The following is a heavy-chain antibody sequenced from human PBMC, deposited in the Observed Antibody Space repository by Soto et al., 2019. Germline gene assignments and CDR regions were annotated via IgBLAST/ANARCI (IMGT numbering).Heavy chain of an antibody. CDR2: ISGSGGTT. D-gene: IGHD3-3*01. V-gene: IGHV3-23*01. CDR1: GFTFSSYV. Sequence: GGSLRLSCAASGFTFSSYVMTWVRSTPGKGLEWVSAISGSGGTTYYADSVKGRFTISRDNAKDTLYLQMNSLRPEDTAVYYCAKAPAGVAAAKQPGWFDPWGQGTLVTVSS. J-gene: IGHJ5*02. CDR3: AKAPAGVAAAKQPGWFDP.